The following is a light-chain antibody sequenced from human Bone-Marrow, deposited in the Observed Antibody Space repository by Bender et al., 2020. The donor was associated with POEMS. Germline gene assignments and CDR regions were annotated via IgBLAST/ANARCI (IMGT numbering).Light chain of an antibody. CDR1: IFGSKG. CDR3: CSYAGDPYV. V-gene: IGLV3-21*02. J-gene: IGLJ1*01. CDR2: SDG. Sequence: SLILTQSPSMSVAPGQTASITCGGNIFGSKGVNWYQQKSGQAPILVVFSDGDRPSGIPERFSGSKSGNTATLTVSGLQAEDEGDYYCCSYAGDPYVFGTGTKVTVL.